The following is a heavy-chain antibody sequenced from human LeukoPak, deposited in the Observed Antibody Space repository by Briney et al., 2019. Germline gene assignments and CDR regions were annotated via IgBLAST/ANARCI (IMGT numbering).Heavy chain of an antibody. Sequence: SQTLSLTCTVSGGSISSGDYYWSWIRQPPGKGLEWIGYIYYSGSTYYNPSLKSRVTISVDTSENQFSLKLSSVTAADTAVYYCASQTPYTVTTSPFDYWGQGTLVTVSS. V-gene: IGHV4-30-4*08. CDR2: IYYSGST. D-gene: IGHD4-17*01. CDR3: ASQTPYTVTTSPFDY. CDR1: GGSISSGDYY. J-gene: IGHJ4*02.